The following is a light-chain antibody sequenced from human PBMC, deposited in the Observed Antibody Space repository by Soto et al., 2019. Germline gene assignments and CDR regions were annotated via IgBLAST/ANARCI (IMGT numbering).Light chain of an antibody. CDR1: SSDVGGYDY. CDR2: DVS. J-gene: IGLJ3*02. Sequence: QSVLTQPASVSGSPGQSITISCTGTSSDVGGYDYVSWYQQHPGKAPKLMIYDVSNRPSGVSNRFSGSMSRNTASLTISGLQADDEADYYCSSYTSTNTLGVFGGGTKLTVL. CDR3: SSYTSTNTLGV. V-gene: IGLV2-14*01.